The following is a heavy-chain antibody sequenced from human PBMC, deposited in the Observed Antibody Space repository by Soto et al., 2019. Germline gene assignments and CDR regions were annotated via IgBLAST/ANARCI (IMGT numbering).Heavy chain of an antibody. V-gene: IGHV1-8*01. CDR3: ARGYYDTSGFYPIDY. J-gene: IGHJ4*02. CDR1: GYTFTSYD. D-gene: IGHD3-22*01. CDR2: MNANSGNT. Sequence: QVQLLQSGAQVKKPGASVRVSCRASGYTFTSYDVHWVRQATGQGLEWMGWMNANSGNTGSAQTFQGRITMTWDTSIATAYMEMSSLRSEDTAVYYCARGYYDTSGFYPIDYWGQGTLVTVSS.